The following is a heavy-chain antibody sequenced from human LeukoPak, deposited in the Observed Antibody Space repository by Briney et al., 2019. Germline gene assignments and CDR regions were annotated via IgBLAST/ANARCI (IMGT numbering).Heavy chain of an antibody. CDR3: ARGLISRLWFGKPDAFDI. D-gene: IGHD3-10*01. CDR1: GGSINTPNYY. CDR2: IFYSGGT. J-gene: IGHJ3*02. V-gene: IGHV4-39*07. Sequence: SETLSLTCTVSGGSINTPNYYWGWIRQTPGKGLEWIGNIFYSGGTYYSPSLTSRVTISLDTSRNQFSLKLNSVTAADTAVYYCARGLISRLWFGKPDAFDIWGQGTMVTVSS.